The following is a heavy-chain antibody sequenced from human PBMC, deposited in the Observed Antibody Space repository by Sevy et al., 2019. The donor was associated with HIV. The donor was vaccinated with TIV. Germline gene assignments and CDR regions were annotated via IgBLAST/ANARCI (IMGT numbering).Heavy chain of an antibody. V-gene: IGHV3-48*03. D-gene: IGHD2-8*01. CDR1: GFTFSSYD. CDR2: ISSSGSSI. Sequence: GGYLRLSCTASGFTFSSYDMNWVRQAPGKGLEWVSKISSSGSSIYYSDSVKGRFTISRDNAKNSLNLQMNSLRAEDTAVYYCTRNGGAFDNGFDPWGLGTLVTVSS. J-gene: IGHJ5*02. CDR3: TRNGGAFDNGFDP.